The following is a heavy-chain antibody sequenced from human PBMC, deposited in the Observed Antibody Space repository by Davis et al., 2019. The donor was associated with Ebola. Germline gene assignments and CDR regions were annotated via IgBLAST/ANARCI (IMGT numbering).Heavy chain of an antibody. Sequence: GESLKISCAASGFTFSSYAMHWVRQAPGKGLEWVAVISYDGSNKYYADSVKGRFTISRDNSKNTLYLQMNSLRAEDTAVYYCARGTHSSGYPDAFDIWGQGTMVTVSS. D-gene: IGHD3-22*01. CDR2: ISYDGSNK. CDR3: ARGTHSSGYPDAFDI. CDR1: GFTFSSYA. V-gene: IGHV3-30-3*01. J-gene: IGHJ3*02.